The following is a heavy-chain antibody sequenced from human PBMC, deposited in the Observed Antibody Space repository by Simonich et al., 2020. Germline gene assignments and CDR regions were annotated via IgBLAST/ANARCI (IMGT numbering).Heavy chain of an antibody. Sequence: QVQLVQSGAEVKKPGASVKVSCKASGYTFTGYYMHWVRRAPGQGLGWRGWINPTRGGTNYAEKFQGRGTMARDTAISTAYMERSRVRSDDTAVYYCARDRAARYYYYYYMDVWGKGTTVTVSS. D-gene: IGHD6-6*01. V-gene: IGHV1-2*02. J-gene: IGHJ6*03. CDR1: GYTFTGYY. CDR2: INPTRGGT. CDR3: ARDRAARYYYYYYMDV.